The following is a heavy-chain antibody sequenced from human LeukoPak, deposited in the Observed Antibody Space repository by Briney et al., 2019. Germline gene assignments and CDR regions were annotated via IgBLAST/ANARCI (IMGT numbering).Heavy chain of an antibody. Sequence: ASVTVSFKSSGYTFTCYYMHWVRQAPGQGLEWMGWINPNSGGTNYAQKFQGRVTMTRDTSISTAYMELSRLRSDDTAVYYCARAFVAAGPRGVDYWGQGTLVTVSS. CDR2: INPNSGGT. D-gene: IGHD3-10*01. J-gene: IGHJ4*02. CDR1: GYTFTCYY. CDR3: ARAFVAAGPRGVDY. V-gene: IGHV1-2*02.